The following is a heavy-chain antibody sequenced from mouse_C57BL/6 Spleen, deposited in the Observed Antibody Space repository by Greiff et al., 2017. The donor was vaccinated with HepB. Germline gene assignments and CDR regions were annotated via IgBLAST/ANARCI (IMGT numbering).Heavy chain of an antibody. CDR3: AGYYDGSSYDWYFDV. CDR1: GYTFTSYW. J-gene: IGHJ1*03. CDR2: IDPNSGGT. V-gene: IGHV1-72*01. Sequence: QVQLQQPGAELVKPGASVKLSCKASGYTFTSYWMHWVKQRPGRGLEWIGRIDPNSGGTKYNEKFKSKATLTVDKPSSTAYMQLSSLTSEDSAVYYCAGYYDGSSYDWYFDVWGTGTTVTVSS. D-gene: IGHD1-1*01.